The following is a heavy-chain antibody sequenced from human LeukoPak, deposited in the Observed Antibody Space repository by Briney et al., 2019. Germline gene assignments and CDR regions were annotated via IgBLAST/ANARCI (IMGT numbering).Heavy chain of an antibody. CDR2: VYTSGST. V-gene: IGHV4-4*07. J-gene: IGHJ4*02. D-gene: IGHD5-18*01. CDR1: GGSISSYY. CDR3: ARHRGAAMVHYFDY. Sequence: NTSETLSLTCTVSGGSISSYYWSWIRQPAGKGLEWIGRVYTSGSTNYNSSLKSRVTMSVDTSKNQFSLKLSSVTAADTAVYYCARHRGAAMVHYFDYWGQGTLVTVSS.